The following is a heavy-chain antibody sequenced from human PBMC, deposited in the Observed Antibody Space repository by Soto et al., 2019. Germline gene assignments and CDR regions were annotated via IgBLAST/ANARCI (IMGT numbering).Heavy chain of an antibody. Sequence: QVQLVQSGAEVKKPGSSVKVSCKASGGTFSSYAISWVRQATGQGLEWMGGIIPMFGTTKYAQKFQGRLTITADESTSTAYMELSSLRSGDTAVYYCARGVVVVPTSQLGWFDPWGQGTLVTVSS. CDR2: IIPMFGTT. CDR1: GGTFSSYA. CDR3: ARGVVVVPTSQLGWFDP. V-gene: IGHV1-69*01. D-gene: IGHD2-15*01. J-gene: IGHJ5*02.